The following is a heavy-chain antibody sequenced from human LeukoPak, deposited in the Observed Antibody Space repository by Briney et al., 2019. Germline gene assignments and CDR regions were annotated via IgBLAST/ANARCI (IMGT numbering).Heavy chain of an antibody. CDR1: GLTFSSYA. D-gene: IGHD6-6*01. CDR3: ARGLSGYASSLGY. Sequence: PGGSLRLSCAASGLTFSSYAMSWVRQAPGKGLEWVSAISGTGGSTYYADSVKGRFTISRDNSKNTLYLQMNSLRAEDTAVYYCARGLSGYASSLGYWGQGTLVTVSA. CDR2: ISGTGGST. V-gene: IGHV3-23*01. J-gene: IGHJ4*02.